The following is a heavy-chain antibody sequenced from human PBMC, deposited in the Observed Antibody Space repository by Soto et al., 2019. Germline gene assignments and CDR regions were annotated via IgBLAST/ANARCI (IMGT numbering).Heavy chain of an antibody. CDR2: ISWDSAIK. CDR3: AKDDGEVWSARKGGKYQDFGMDV. Sequence: EVHLVESGGGLVQPGGSLRLSCVASGFTFHDHGMQWVRQVPGRGLEWVSGISWDSAIKDYGDSVDGRFTISRDNDKNSLYLQMDIVILEDTAIYYCAKDDGEVWSARKGGKYQDFGMDVRGECNSVNVSS. D-gene: IGHD3-3*01. CDR1: GFTFHDHG. V-gene: IGHV3-9*01. J-gene: IGHJ6*01.